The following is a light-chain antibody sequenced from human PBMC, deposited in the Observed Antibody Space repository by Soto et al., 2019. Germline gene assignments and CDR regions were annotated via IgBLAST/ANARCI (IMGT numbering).Light chain of an antibody. CDR2: AAS. J-gene: IGKJ5*01. CDR1: QSVSSSY. Sequence: EIVLTQSPGTLSLSPWEIATLSCRASQSVSSSYLAWYQQKPGQAPRLVIYAASTRATGIPDMFSGSVSGTEFTLTISSLQSEDFAVYYCQQYNEWPPFTFGQGTRLEIK. CDR3: QQYNEWPPFT. V-gene: IGKV3-15*01.